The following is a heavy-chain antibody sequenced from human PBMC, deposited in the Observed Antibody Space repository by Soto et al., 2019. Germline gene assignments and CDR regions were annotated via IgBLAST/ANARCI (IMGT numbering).Heavy chain of an antibody. CDR2: IYSGGST. CDR3: AREVGHGWFDP. J-gene: IGHJ5*02. CDR1: GFTVSSNY. V-gene: IGHV3-53*04. Sequence: PGGSLRLSCTASGFTVSSNYMSWVRQAPGKGLEWVSVIYSGGSTYYADSEKGRFTISRHNSKNTLYLQMYSLIAEYTFVYYCAREVGHGWFDPWGQGTLVTVS.